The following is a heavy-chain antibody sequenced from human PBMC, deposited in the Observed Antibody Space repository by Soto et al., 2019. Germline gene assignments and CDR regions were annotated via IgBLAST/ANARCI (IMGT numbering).Heavy chain of an antibody. Sequence: PGGSLRLSCAASGFTFSSYGMHWVRQAPGKGLEWVAVIWYDGSNKYYADSVKGRFTISRDNSKNTLYLQMNSLRAEDTAVYYCARDLRFLEWSTYYYYGMDVWGQGTTVTVSS. D-gene: IGHD3-3*01. V-gene: IGHV3-33*01. CDR2: IWYDGSNK. CDR1: GFTFSSYG. J-gene: IGHJ6*02. CDR3: ARDLRFLEWSTYYYYGMDV.